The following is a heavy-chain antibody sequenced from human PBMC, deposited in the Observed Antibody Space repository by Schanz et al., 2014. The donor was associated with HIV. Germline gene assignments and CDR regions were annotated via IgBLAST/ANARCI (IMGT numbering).Heavy chain of an antibody. CDR3: AKGGRDILSYYGMDV. Sequence: EVRLLESGGGLVQPGGSLRLSCAASGFSFSSFAMIWVRLAPGKGLEWVSTVGYGGDNTYYADSVEGRFTISRDNSKNTLYLQMNSLSAEDTAVYYCAKGGRDILSYYGMDVWGQGTTVTVSS. CDR1: GFSFSSFA. CDR2: VGYGGDNT. J-gene: IGHJ6*02. D-gene: IGHD2-15*01. V-gene: IGHV3-23*01.